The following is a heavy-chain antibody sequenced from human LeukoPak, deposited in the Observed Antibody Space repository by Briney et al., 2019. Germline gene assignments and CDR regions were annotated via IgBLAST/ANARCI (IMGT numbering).Heavy chain of an antibody. V-gene: IGHV3-23*01. CDR3: AKWREGTMVYFDY. D-gene: IGHD3-10*01. J-gene: IGHJ4*02. CDR1: GFTFSSYA. CDR2: ISGSGHNT. Sequence: GESLGLSCAASGFTFSSYAMTWVRQAPGKGLEWVSAISGSGHNTYYADSVKGRFTISRDNSKNTVYLQMNSLRAEDTALYYCAKWREGTMVYFDYWGQGTLVTVSS.